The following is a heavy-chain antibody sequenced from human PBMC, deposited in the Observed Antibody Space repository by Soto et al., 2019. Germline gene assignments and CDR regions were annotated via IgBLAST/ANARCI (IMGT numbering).Heavy chain of an antibody. CDR1: GFTFSSYA. J-gene: IGHJ4*02. V-gene: IGHV3-30-3*01. CDR3: ARKRGYYDSSGYIH. CDR2: ISYDGSNK. Sequence: PGGSLRLSCAASGFTFSSYAMHWVRQAPGKGLEWVAVISYDGSNKYYADSVKGRFTISRDNSKNTLYLQMNSLRAEDTAVYYCARKRGYYDSSGYIHWGQGTLVTVSS. D-gene: IGHD3-22*01.